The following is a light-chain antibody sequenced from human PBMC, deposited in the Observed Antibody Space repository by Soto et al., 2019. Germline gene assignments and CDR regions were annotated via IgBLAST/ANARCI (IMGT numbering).Light chain of an antibody. CDR2: DVS. CDR3: SSYTSSTTYV. Sequence: QSALTQPASVSASPGQSIAISCTGTSSDVGGYNYVSWYQQHPGKAPKLMIYDVSNRPSGVSNRFSGSKSGNTASLTISGLQAEDEADSYCSSYTSSTTYVFGTVTKVTVL. CDR1: SSDVGGYNY. V-gene: IGLV2-14*01. J-gene: IGLJ1*01.